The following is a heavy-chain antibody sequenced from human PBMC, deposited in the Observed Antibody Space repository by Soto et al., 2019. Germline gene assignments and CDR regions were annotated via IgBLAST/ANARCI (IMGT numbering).Heavy chain of an antibody. D-gene: IGHD3-22*01. CDR3: ARGDSSGYGFDN. J-gene: IGHJ4*02. V-gene: IGHV3-53*01. CDR2: IYAGGTT. CDR1: GFTVSSSY. Sequence: EVQLVESGGGLVQPGGSLRLSCAASGFTVSSSYMSWVRQAPGKGLEWVSIIYAGGTTYYADSVKGRFTISRDNSQNTVFLQMNSLRAEDRAVYYCARGDSSGYGFDNWGQGTLVTVSS.